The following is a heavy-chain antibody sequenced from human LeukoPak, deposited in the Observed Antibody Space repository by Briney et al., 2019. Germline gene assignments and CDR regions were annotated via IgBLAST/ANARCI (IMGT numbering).Heavy chain of an antibody. CDR3: AKQVLRSYYYYMDV. V-gene: IGHV3-30*18. Sequence: GGSLRLSCAASGFTFSSYSMNWVRQAPGKGLEWVALISYDGSNKYYADSVKGRFTISRDNSKNTLYLQMNSLRAEDTAVYYCAKQVLRSYYYYMDVWGKGTTVTVSS. CDR1: GFTFSSYS. J-gene: IGHJ6*03. CDR2: ISYDGSNK. D-gene: IGHD3-16*01.